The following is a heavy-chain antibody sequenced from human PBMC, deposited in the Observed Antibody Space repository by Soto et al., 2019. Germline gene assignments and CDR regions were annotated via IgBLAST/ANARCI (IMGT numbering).Heavy chain of an antibody. CDR2: IYHSGNT. D-gene: IGHD3-10*01. J-gene: IGHJ4*02. CDR1: GGSISSSNW. CDR3: ARRWGEGRVDY. V-gene: IGHV4-4*02. Sequence: QVQLQESGPGLVKPSGTLSLTCAVSGGSISSSNWWSWVRQPPGKGLEWIGEIYHSGNTNYNPSLKRRVTLAVDKSRNQFSLKRSAVTAAATAVYYCARRWGEGRVDYWGQGTLVTVSS.